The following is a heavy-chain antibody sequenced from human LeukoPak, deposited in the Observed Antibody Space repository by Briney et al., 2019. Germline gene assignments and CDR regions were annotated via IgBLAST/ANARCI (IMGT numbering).Heavy chain of an antibody. Sequence: ASVKVSCNASGYTFTRYDINWVRQATGQGLEWMGWINLKSGNTGHAQKFQGRVTITRDTSISTVYLELSSLRSDDTAVYYCARYLITFGGVIVPEYWGQGTLVTVST. D-gene: IGHD3-16*02. CDR1: GYTFTRYD. CDR2: INLKSGNT. J-gene: IGHJ4*02. V-gene: IGHV1-8*03. CDR3: ARYLITFGGVIVPEY.